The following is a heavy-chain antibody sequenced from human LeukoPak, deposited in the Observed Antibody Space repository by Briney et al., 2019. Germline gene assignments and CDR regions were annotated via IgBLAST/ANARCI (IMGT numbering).Heavy chain of an antibody. J-gene: IGHJ4*02. Sequence: SGGSLRLSCAASGFTFSSYAMSWVRQAPRKGLEWVSATSGSGGSTYSADSVKGRFTISRDNSKNTLYLQMNSLTAEDTAIYYCARGHEALDYWGQGNLVTVSS. CDR1: GFTFSSYA. CDR2: TSGSGGST. CDR3: ARGHEALDY. V-gene: IGHV3-23*01.